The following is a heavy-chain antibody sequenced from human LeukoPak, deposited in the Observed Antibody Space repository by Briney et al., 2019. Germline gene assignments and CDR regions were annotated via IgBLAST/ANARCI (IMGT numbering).Heavy chain of an antibody. CDR2: ISATGGTI. CDR1: GFTFSSNG. J-gene: IGHJ4*02. D-gene: IGHD4-23*01. CDR3: ARDGGGTTEVTPYYDY. Sequence: GGSLRLSCAASGFTFSSNGMNWVRQAPGKGLEWVSYISATGGTIYYADSVKGRFTISRDNARNSLDLEMNSLRDEDTGLYFCARDGGGTTEVTPYYDYWGQGTLVSVSS. V-gene: IGHV3-48*03.